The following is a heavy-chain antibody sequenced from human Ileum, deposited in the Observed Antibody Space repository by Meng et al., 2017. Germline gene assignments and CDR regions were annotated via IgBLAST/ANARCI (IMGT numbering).Heavy chain of an antibody. CDR2: ISQESGRT. CDR3: VRNEGYSLGD. V-gene: IGHV4-4*02. J-gene: IGHJ4*02. CDR1: GDSICSRDW. Sequence: QVQLQGSGPGLVKPSGTLSLTCAVSGDSICSRDWWSWVRQPPGKGLEWIGEISQESGRTNYNPSLKSRVTISLDKSKNQFSLNLNSVTAADTAVYYCVRNEGYSLGDWGQGTLVTVSS. D-gene: IGHD2-21*01.